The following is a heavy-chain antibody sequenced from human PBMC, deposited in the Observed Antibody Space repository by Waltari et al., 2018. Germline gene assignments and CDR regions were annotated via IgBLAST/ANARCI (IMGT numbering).Heavy chain of an antibody. V-gene: IGHV3-15*01. CDR2: IKSNTDGGTT. Sequence: EVQLVESGGGLVKPGGSLRLSCAASGFTFSNAWLSWVRQAPGKGLEWVGRIKSNTDGGTTDYAAPVKGIFTISRDDSKNTLYLQMNSLKTDDTAVYYCASQSTTLFDYWGQGTLVTVSS. CDR1: GFTFSNAW. CDR3: ASQSTTLFDY. J-gene: IGHJ4*02. D-gene: IGHD2-15*01.